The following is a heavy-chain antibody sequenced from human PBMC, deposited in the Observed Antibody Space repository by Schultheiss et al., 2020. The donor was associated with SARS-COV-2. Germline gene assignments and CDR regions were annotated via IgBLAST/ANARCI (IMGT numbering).Heavy chain of an antibody. D-gene: IGHD1-26*01. CDR1: GYTFTSYG. Sequence: ASVKVSCKASGYTFTSYGISWVRQAPGQGLEWMGWISAYNGNTNYAQKLQGRVTMTTDTSTSTAYMELSRLRSDDTAVYYCARDSIVGATRGWFDPWGQGTLVTVSS. V-gene: IGHV1-18*04. CDR2: ISAYNGNT. CDR3: ARDSIVGATRGWFDP. J-gene: IGHJ5*02.